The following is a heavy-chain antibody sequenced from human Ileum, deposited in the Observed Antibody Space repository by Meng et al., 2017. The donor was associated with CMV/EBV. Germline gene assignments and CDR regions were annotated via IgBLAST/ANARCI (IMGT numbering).Heavy chain of an antibody. D-gene: IGHD1-26*01. V-gene: IGHV1-2*02. J-gene: IGHJ4*02. CDR2: INPNTGTT. CDR1: GYTFTGYY. CDR3: ARGGGAADY. Sequence: QVRRVQAGAEVKKPGASVNVSCKASGYTFTGYYLHWVRQAPGQGLEWMAWINPNTGTTDYAQKFRGRVTMTRDTSISTAYMELSSLKSDDTAVYYCARGGGAADYWGQGTLVTVSS.